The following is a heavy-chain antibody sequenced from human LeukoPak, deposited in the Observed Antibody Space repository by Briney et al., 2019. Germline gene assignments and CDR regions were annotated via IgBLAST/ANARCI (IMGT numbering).Heavy chain of an antibody. J-gene: IGHJ4*02. CDR3: ARHVDSRPQVPFDY. D-gene: IGHD3-22*01. CDR2: IHYSGST. CDR1: GGSIRSSSYH. V-gene: IGHV4-39*01. Sequence: SETLSLTCTVSGGSIRSSSYHWGWVRQPPGKGLEWIGNIHYSGSTSYNPSLKSRVTISVDTSKNQFSLKLSSVSAADTAVYYCARHVDSRPQVPFDYWGQGTLVTVSS.